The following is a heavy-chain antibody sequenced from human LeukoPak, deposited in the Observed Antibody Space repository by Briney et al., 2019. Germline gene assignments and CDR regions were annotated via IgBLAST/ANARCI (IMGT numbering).Heavy chain of an antibody. J-gene: IGHJ4*02. CDR3: ARGIYGDPEGSY. Sequence: SETLSLTCAVYGGSFSGYYWTWIRQPPGKGLEWIGEINHSGSTNYNPSLKSRVTISVDTSKKQFSLKLSSVTAAATALYYCARGIYGDPEGSYWGQGTLVTVSS. D-gene: IGHD4-17*01. V-gene: IGHV4-34*01. CDR2: INHSGST. CDR1: GGSFSGYY.